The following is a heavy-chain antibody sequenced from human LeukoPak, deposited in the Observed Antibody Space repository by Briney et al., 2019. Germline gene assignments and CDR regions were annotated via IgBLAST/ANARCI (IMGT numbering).Heavy chain of an antibody. CDR2: IYSGLST. CDR3: ASGIAVNAFDI. D-gene: IGHD6-19*01. Sequence: GGSLRLSCAASGLPVSSNYMSWVRHARGGGREWVSIIYSGLSTYYADSVRGRFPISRDNTKNTLYLQMNTLRAGDTAVYYCASGIAVNAFDIWGQKTMVTVSS. J-gene: IGHJ3*02. V-gene: IGHV3-53*01. CDR1: GLPVSSNY.